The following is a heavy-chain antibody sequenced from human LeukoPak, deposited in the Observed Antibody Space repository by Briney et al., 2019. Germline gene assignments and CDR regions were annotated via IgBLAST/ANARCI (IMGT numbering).Heavy chain of an antibody. J-gene: IGHJ4*02. CDR1: GFTFDDYG. V-gene: IGHV3-66*01. CDR3: ARVYLRHHFDY. Sequence: GGSLRLSCAASGFTFDDYGLSWVRQAPGKGLEWVSVIYSGGSTYYADSVKGRFTISRDNSKSTLYIQMNSLRAEDTAVYYCARVYLRHHFDYWGQGTLVTVSS. CDR2: IYSGGST.